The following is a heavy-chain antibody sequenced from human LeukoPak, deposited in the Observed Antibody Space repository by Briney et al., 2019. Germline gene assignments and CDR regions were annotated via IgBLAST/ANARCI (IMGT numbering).Heavy chain of an antibody. CDR1: GGTFSSYA. CDR2: IIPIFGTA. CDR3: ATGPKAAQDYFDY. D-gene: IGHD2-15*01. J-gene: IGHJ4*02. V-gene: IGHV1-69*06. Sequence: RASVKVSRKASGGTFSSYAISWVRQAPGQGLEWMGGIIPIFGTANYAQKFQGRVTMTEDTSTDTAYMELSSLRSEDTAVYYCATGPKAAQDYFDYWGQGTLVTVSS.